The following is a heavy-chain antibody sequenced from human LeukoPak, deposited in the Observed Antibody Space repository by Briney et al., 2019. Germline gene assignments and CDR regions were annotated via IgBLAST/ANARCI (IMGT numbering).Heavy chain of an antibody. D-gene: IGHD3-10*01. V-gene: IGHV3-23*01. CDR2: ISGSGGST. CDR1: GFTFSSYA. CDR3: AKDQGVLLWFGELLDDAFDI. J-gene: IGHJ3*02. Sequence: GGSLRLSCAASGFTFSSYAMSWVRQAPGKGLEWVSAISGSGGSTYYADSVKGRFTISRDNSKNTLYLQVNSLRAEDTAVCYCAKDQGVLLWFGELLDDAFDIWDQGTMVTVSS.